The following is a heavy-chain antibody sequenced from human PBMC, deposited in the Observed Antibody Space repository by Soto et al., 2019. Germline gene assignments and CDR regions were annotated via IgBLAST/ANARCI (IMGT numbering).Heavy chain of an antibody. Sequence: GGSLRLSCTASGFTFSNYAMSWVRQAPGKGLEWVSTISGPGGRTYYADSVKGRLTISRDNSRDALYLQLNSLRVDDTALYYCAKDRRQDAVAGISDFDYSGQGTLVTVYS. V-gene: IGHV3-23*01. J-gene: IGHJ4*02. CDR3: AKDRRQDAVAGISDFDY. D-gene: IGHD6-19*01. CDR1: GFTFSNYA. CDR2: ISGPGGRT.